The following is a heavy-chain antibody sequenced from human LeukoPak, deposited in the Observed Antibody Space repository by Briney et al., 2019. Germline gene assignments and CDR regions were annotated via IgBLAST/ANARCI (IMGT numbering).Heavy chain of an antibody. CDR2: ISGSGATT. V-gene: IGHV3-23*01. CDR3: AELGITMIGGV. Sequence: GGSLRLSCEASGFTFSSFAMSWVRQAPGKGLEWVSSISGSGATTHYADSVRGRFTVSRDTSRTTVYLQMNSLRAEDTAVYYCAELGITMIGGVWGKGTTVTISS. J-gene: IGHJ6*04. CDR1: GFTFSSFA. D-gene: IGHD3-10*02.